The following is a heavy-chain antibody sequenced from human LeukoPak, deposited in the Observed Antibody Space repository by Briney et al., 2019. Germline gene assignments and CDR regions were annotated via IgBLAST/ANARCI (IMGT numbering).Heavy chain of an antibody. CDR2: IKQDGSEK. CDR1: GFTFSSYW. V-gene: IGHV3-7*01. J-gene: IGHJ3*02. Sequence: GGSLRLSCAASGFTFSSYWMSWVRQAPGKGLEWVANIKQDGSEKYYVDSVKGRFTISRDNAKNSLYLQMNSLRAEDTAVYYCASLPSGSWYFDAFDIWGQGTMVTVSS. D-gene: IGHD6-13*01. CDR3: ASLPSGSWYFDAFDI.